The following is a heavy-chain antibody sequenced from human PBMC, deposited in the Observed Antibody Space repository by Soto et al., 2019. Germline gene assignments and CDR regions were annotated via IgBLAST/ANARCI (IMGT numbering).Heavy chain of an antibody. Sequence: QVQLVESGGGVVQPGRSLRGSCAASGFTFSSYAMHWLRQAPGKRLEWVAVISYDGTNKYYADSVKCRFTISRDNSKNTLYLQMNSLRAEDTAVYYRARDLGAGIYWYFDLWGRGTLVTVSS. J-gene: IGHJ2*01. D-gene: IGHD1-1*01. V-gene: IGHV3-30-3*01. CDR2: ISYDGTNK. CDR1: GFTFSSYA. CDR3: ARDLGAGIYWYFDL.